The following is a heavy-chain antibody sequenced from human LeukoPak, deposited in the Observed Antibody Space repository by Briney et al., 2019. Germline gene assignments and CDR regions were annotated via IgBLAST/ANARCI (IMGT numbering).Heavy chain of an antibody. CDR2: ISYDGTNK. J-gene: IGHJ3*02. V-gene: IGHV3-30*04. Sequence: GRYLRLSCAASKFTFSNCAMHWVRQAPGKGLEWVAVISYDGTNKYYADSVKGRFTISRDNSKNTLYLQMNSLRTEDTALYYCARPSSGYYWGAAFDIWGQGTMVTVSS. CDR3: ARPSSGYYWGAAFDI. CDR1: KFTFSNCA. D-gene: IGHD3-22*01.